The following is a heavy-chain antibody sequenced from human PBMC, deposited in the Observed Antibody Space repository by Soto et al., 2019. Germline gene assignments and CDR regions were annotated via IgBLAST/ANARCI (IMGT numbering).Heavy chain of an antibody. CDR3: ARPSGGDYAVHFQH. D-gene: IGHD2-21*01. J-gene: IGHJ1*01. CDR2: IYYSGST. Sequence: QVQLQESGPGLVKPSQTLSLTCTVSGGSISSGDYYWSWIRQPPGKGLEWIGYIYYSGSTDYNPSLKSRVTISVDTSKTQFSLQLSAVTAADTAVYYCARPSGGDYAVHFQHWGQGALVTVSS. V-gene: IGHV4-30-4*01. CDR1: GGSISSGDYY.